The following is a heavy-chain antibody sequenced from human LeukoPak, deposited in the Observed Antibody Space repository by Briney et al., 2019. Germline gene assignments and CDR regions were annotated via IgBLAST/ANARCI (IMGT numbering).Heavy chain of an antibody. V-gene: IGHV1-8*01. CDR3: ARANYYGSGKKNLDY. Sequence: ASVKVSCKASGYTFTTYDINWVRQATGQGLEWMGWMNPNSGNTGYAQKFQGRVTMTRNTSMSTAYMELNSLRSEDTAVYYCARANYYGSGKKNLDYWGQGTLVTVSS. CDR2: MNPNSGNT. J-gene: IGHJ4*02. D-gene: IGHD3-10*01. CDR1: GYTFTTYD.